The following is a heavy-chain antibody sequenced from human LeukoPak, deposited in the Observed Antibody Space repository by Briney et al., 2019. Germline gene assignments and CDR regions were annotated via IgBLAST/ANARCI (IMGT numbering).Heavy chain of an antibody. CDR2: ISAYNGNT. CDR3: ARVLNVDTAMSDAFDI. D-gene: IGHD5-18*01. CDR1: GGTFSSYA. J-gene: IGHJ3*02. Sequence: ASVKVSCKASGGTFSSYAINWVRQATGQGLEWMGWISAYNGNTNYAQKLQGRVTMTTDTSTSTAYMELRSLRSDDTAVYYCARVLNVDTAMSDAFDIWGQGTMVTVSS. V-gene: IGHV1-18*01.